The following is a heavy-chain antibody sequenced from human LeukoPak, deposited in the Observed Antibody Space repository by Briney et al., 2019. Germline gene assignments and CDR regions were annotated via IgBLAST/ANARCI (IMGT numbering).Heavy chain of an antibody. V-gene: IGHV4-59*01. CDR2: IYYSGST. D-gene: IGHD6-13*01. J-gene: IGHJ4*02. CDR3: ARAPTAARPRFDY. Sequence: SETLSLACTVSGGSISSYYWSWIRQPPGKGLEWIGYIYYSGSTNYNPSLKGRVTISVDTSKNQFSLKLSSVTAADTAVYYCARAPTAARPRFDYWGQGTLVTVSS. CDR1: GGSISSYY.